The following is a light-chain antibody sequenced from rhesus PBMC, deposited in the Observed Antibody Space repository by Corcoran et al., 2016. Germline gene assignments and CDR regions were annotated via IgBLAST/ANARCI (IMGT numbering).Light chain of an antibody. CDR1: QTISSY. V-gene: IGKV1-44*01. CDR2: AAT. CDR3: PHHNSHPFT. J-gene: IGKJ3*01. Sequence: DIQMTQSPSSLSASVGDRVTITCRASQTISSYLAWYQQKPGKVPKLLIYAATSLESGVPSRFSGSGSWTDFTLTISSLQPEDFATYYCPHHNSHPFTFGPGTKLVIK.